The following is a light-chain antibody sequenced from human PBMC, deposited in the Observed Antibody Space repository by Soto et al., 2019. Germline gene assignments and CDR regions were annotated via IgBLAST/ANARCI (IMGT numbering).Light chain of an antibody. V-gene: IGKV3-11*01. CDR3: QQRSNWI. Sequence: EIVLTQSPATLSLSPGERATLSCRASQSVSRYLAWYQQKPGQAPRLLIYDASNRATGIPARFSGSGSGTDFTLTISSLEPEDFAVYYCQQRSNWIFGPGTKV. CDR2: DAS. CDR1: QSVSRY. J-gene: IGKJ3*01.